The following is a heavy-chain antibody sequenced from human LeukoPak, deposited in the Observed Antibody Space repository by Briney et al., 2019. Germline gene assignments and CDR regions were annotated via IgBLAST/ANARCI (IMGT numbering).Heavy chain of an antibody. V-gene: IGHV4-59*12. Sequence: SETLSLTCTVSGGSISSYYWSWIRQPPGKGLEWIGYIYYSGSTYYNPSLKGRVTISVDTSKNQFSLKLSSVTAADTAVYYCARGRGRIVVVVAATFDYWGQGTLVTVSS. CDR1: GGSISSYY. D-gene: IGHD2-15*01. CDR3: ARGRGRIVVVVAATFDY. CDR2: IYYSGST. J-gene: IGHJ4*02.